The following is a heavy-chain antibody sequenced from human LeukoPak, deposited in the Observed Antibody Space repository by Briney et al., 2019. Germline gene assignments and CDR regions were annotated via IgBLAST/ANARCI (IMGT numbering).Heavy chain of an antibody. J-gene: IGHJ4*02. CDR1: GGSFSGYY. Sequence: KPSETLSLTCAVYGGSFSGYYWKWIRQPPGKGLEWIGEINHSGSTNYNPSLKSRVTISVDTSKNQFSLKLSSVTAADTAVYYCARGPYYYGSGSYPWGQGTLVTVSS. CDR3: ARGPYYYGSGSYP. D-gene: IGHD3-10*01. CDR2: INHSGST. V-gene: IGHV4-34*01.